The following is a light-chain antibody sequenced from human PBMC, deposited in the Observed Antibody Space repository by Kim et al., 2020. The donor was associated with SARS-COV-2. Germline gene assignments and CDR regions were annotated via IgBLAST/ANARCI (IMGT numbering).Light chain of an antibody. CDR1: HGISAW. CDR3: QQANIFPYS. CDR2: ATS. J-gene: IGKJ2*03. V-gene: IGKV1-12*01. Sequence: SASVGDRVSITCRASHGISAWLAWYQQKPGKAPKLLIYATSKLQSGVPSRFSGSGSGTDVTLIISRLQPEDVATYYCQQANIFPYSFGQGTKLEIK.